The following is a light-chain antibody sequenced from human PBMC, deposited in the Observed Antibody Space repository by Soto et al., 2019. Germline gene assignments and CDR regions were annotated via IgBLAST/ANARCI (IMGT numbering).Light chain of an antibody. CDR2: GAS. CDR3: QQYGSSPLT. Sequence: EIVLTQSPGTLSLSPGERATLSCRASQSVSSSYFAWYQPKPGPAPRLLIYGASSRATGIPDRFSGSASGTDFTLTISRLEPEDFAVYYCQQYGSSPLTFGGGTKVEIK. V-gene: IGKV3-20*01. CDR1: QSVSSSY. J-gene: IGKJ4*01.